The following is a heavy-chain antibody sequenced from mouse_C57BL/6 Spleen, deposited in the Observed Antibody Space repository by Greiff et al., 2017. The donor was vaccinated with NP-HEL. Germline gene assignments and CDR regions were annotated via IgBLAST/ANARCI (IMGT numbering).Heavy chain of an antibody. Sequence: EVKLVESGGGLVKPGGSLKLSCAASGFTFSSYTMSWVRQTPEKRLEWVATISGGGGNTYYPDSVKGRFTISRDNAKNTLYLQMTSLRSEDSALYYCARRDYDVYFDVWGTGTTVTVSS. J-gene: IGHJ1*03. CDR2: ISGGGGNT. D-gene: IGHD2-4*01. CDR3: ARRDYDVYFDV. V-gene: IGHV5-9*01. CDR1: GFTFSSYT.